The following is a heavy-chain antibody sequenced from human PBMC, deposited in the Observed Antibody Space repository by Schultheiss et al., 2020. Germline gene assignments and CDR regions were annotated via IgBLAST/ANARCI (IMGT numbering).Heavy chain of an antibody. V-gene: IGHV4-34*01. CDR1: GGSFSGYY. CDR2: INHSGST. J-gene: IGHJ6*03. D-gene: IGHD3-3*01. CDR3: ARNDFWSGALGYYYYYMDV. Sequence: SETLSLTCAVYGGSFSGYYWSWIRQPPGKGLEWIGEINHSGSTNYNPSLKSRVTISVDTSKNQFSLKLSSVTAADTAVYYCARNDFWSGALGYYYYYMDVWGKGTTVTVSS.